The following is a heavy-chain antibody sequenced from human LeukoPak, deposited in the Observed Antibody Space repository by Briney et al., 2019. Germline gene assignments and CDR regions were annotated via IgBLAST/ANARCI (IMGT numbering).Heavy chain of an antibody. CDR1: GGSISSYY. D-gene: IGHD3-10*01. V-gene: IGHV4-59*01. CDR2: IYYSGST. CDR3: ARVGTMVRGHTH. Sequence: SETLSLTCTVSGGSISSYYWSWIRQPPGKGLEWIGYIYYSGSTNYNPSLKSRVTISVDTSKNQFSLKLSSVTAADTAVYYCARVGTMVRGHTHWGQGTLVTVSS. J-gene: IGHJ4*02.